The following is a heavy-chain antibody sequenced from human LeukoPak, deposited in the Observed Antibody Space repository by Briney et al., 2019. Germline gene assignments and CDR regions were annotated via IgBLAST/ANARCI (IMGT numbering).Heavy chain of an antibody. D-gene: IGHD3-10*01. CDR2: INPNSGGT. V-gene: IGHV1-2*02. CDR1: GYTFTCYY. CDR3: ARDRTRSGMDAFDI. Sequence: ASVKVSCKASGYTFTCYYMHWVRQAPGQGLEWMGWINPNSGGTNYAQKFQGRVTMTRDTSISTAYMELSRLRSDDTAVYYCARDRTRSGMDAFDIWGQGTMVTVSS. J-gene: IGHJ3*02.